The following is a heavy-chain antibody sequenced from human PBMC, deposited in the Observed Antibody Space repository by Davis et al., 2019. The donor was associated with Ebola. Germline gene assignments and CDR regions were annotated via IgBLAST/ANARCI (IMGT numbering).Heavy chain of an antibody. CDR1: GFTFSSYV. CDR2: ITGVDGST. D-gene: IGHD3-16*01. V-gene: IGHV3-23*01. J-gene: IGHJ4*02. CDR3: IGSWR. Sequence: GESLKISCAASGFTFSSYVMSWARQAPGKGLEWVSGITGVDGSTYYTDSVRGRFTISRDDSKNTLYLQMNSLRAEDTAVYYCIGSWRWGQGTLVTVSS.